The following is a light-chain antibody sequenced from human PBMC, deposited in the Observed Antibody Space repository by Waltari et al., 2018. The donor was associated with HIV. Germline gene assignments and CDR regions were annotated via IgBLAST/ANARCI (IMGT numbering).Light chain of an antibody. Sequence: DIVMTQSPDSLAVSLGERATINCKSSQSVLYRSHNKNYLAWFQQRPGQPPKLLIYWASTRESGVPDRFTGSGSETDFTLTISSLQAEDVAVYYCQQYYSTIGQGTRLEIK. CDR2: WAS. V-gene: IGKV4-1*01. CDR1: QSVLYRSHNKNY. J-gene: IGKJ5*01. CDR3: QQYYST.